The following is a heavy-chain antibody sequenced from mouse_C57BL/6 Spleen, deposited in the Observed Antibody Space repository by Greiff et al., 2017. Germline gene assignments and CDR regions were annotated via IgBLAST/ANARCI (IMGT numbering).Heavy chain of an antibody. CDR3: ARGYSNGMDY. Sequence: DVQLQESGPELVKPGASVKIPCKASGYTFTDYNMDWVKQSPGKSLEWIGDINPNNGGTIYNQKFKGKATLTVDKSSSTAYMELRSLTSEDTAVYYCARGYSNGMDYWGQGTSVTVSS. V-gene: IGHV1-18*01. J-gene: IGHJ4*01. D-gene: IGHD2-5*01. CDR2: INPNNGGT. CDR1: GYTFTDYN.